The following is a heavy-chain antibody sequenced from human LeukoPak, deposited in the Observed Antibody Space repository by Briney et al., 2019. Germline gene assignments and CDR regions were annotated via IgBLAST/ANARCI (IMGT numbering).Heavy chain of an antibody. V-gene: IGHV3-74*01. J-gene: IGHJ4*02. CDR3: ARGSHTTMIVVVITEY. CDR2: INSDGSST. CDR1: GFTFSSYW. Sequence: PGGSLRLSCAASGFTFSSYWMHWVRQAPGKGLVWVSRINSDGSSTSYADSVKGRFTISRDNAKYTLYLQMNSLRAEDTAVYYCARGSHTTMIVVVITEYWGQGTLVTVSS. D-gene: IGHD3-22*01.